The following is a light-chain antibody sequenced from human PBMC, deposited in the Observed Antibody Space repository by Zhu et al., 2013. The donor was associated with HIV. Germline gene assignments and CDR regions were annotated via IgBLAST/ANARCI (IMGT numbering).Light chain of an antibody. Sequence: EIVLTQSPGTLSLSPGERATLSCRASQSVSSSYIAWYQQKPGQAPGLLIYGASSRATGIPDRFSGSASGTDFTLTISRLEPEDFAVYYCQQYNNWPTFGQGTRLEIK. CDR1: QSVSSSY. J-gene: IGKJ5*01. V-gene: IGKV3-20*01. CDR3: QQYNNWPT. CDR2: GAS.